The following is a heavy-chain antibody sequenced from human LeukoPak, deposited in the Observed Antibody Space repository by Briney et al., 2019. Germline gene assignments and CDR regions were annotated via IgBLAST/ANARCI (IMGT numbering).Heavy chain of an antibody. V-gene: IGHV3-30*02. CDR1: GFTFRSYG. Sequence: GGSLRLSXAASGFTFRSYGMHWVRQAPGKGLEWVAFIRFDASNIQYADSVKGRFTISRDNSKSTLYLQMNSLRAENTAVYFCAKEGPFSGPVTDYWGQGTLVTVSS. D-gene: IGHD6-25*01. J-gene: IGHJ4*02. CDR3: AKEGPFSGPVTDY. CDR2: IRFDASNI.